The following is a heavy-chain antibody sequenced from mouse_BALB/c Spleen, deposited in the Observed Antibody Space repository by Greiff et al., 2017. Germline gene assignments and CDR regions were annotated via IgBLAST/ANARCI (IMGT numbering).Heavy chain of an antibody. V-gene: IGHV1-69*02. CDR3: ARPGLRRYYAMDY. D-gene: IGHD2-4*01. CDR2: IDPSDSYT. Sequence: QVQLQQPGAELVKPGASVKLSCKASGYTFTSYWMHWVKQRPGQGLEWIGEIDPSDSYTNYNQKFKGKATLTVDKSSSTAYMQLSSLTSEDSAVYYCARPGLRRYYAMDYWGQGTSVTVSS. CDR1: GYTFTSYW. J-gene: IGHJ4*01.